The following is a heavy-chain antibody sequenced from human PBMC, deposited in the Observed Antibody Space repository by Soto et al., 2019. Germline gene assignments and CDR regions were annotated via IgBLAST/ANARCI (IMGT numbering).Heavy chain of an antibody. CDR3: ARSGYSYGPNPLLY. CDR1: GGSISSGGYY. D-gene: IGHD5-18*01. V-gene: IGHV4-31*03. Sequence: QVQLQESGPGLVKPSQTLSLTCTVSGGSISSGGYYWSWIRQHPGKGLEWIGYIYYSGSTYYNPSLKRRVTISVDPSKNLFSLKLNSLTAADTAVYYCARSGYSYGPNPLLYWGQGTLVTVSS. J-gene: IGHJ4*02. CDR2: IYYSGST.